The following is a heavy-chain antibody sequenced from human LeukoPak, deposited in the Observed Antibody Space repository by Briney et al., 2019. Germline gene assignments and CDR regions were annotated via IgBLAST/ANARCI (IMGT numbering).Heavy chain of an antibody. CDR2: ISYDGSNK. CDR1: GFTVSSNY. V-gene: IGHV3-30*03. CDR3: ARDYSLDY. Sequence: GGSLRLSCAASGFTVSSNYMSWVRQAPGKGLEWVAVISYDGSNKYYADSVKGRFTISRDNSKNTLYLQMNSLRAEDTAVYYCARDYSLDYWGQGTLVTVSS. J-gene: IGHJ4*02. D-gene: IGHD2-15*01.